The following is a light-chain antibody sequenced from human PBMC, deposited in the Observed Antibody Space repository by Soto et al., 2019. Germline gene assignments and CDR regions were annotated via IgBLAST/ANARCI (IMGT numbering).Light chain of an antibody. V-gene: IGLV3-1*01. CDR1: KLGDKY. Sequence: YELTQPPSVSVSPGQTASITRSGDKLGDKYACWYQQKPGQSPVLVIYQDSKRPSGIPERFSGSNSGNTATLTISGTQAMDEADYYCQAWDSSTVVFGGGTKLTVL. CDR3: QAWDSSTVV. J-gene: IGLJ2*01. CDR2: QDS.